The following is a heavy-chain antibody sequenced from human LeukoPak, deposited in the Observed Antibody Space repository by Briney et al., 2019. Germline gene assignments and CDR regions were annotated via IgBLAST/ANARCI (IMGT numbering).Heavy chain of an antibody. CDR2: INHSGST. D-gene: IGHD3-3*01. V-gene: IGHV4-34*01. J-gene: IGHJ6*02. Sequence: SETLSLTCAVYVGSFSGYYWSWIRQPPGKGLEWIGEINHSGSTNYNPSLKSRVTISVDTSKNQFSLKLSSVTAADTAVYYCARTAYDFWSGSDYGMDVWGQGTRSPSP. CDR1: VGSFSGYY. CDR3: ARTAYDFWSGSDYGMDV.